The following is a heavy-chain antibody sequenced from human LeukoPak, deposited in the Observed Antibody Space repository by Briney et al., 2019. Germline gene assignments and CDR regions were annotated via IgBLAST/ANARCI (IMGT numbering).Heavy chain of an antibody. CDR2: IYSGGST. CDR1: GFTVSSNY. D-gene: IGHD5-18*01. J-gene: IGHJ4*02. V-gene: IGHV3-66*01. CDR3: ARDLSGVTGYTYGRGIDY. Sequence: GGSLRLSCAASGFTVSSNYMSWVRQAPGKGLEWVSVIYSGGSTYYADSVKGRFTISRDNAKTSLYLQMNSLRAEDTAVYYCARDLSGVTGYTYGRGIDYWGQGTLVTVSS.